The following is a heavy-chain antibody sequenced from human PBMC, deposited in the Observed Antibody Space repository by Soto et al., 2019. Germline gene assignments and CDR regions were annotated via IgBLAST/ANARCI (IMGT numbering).Heavy chain of an antibody. V-gene: IGHV4-61*01. J-gene: IGHJ3*02. CDR2: IYYSGST. Sequence: QVQLQESGPGLVKPSETLSLTCTVSGGSVSSGSHYWSWIRQPPGKGLEWIGYIYYSGSTNYNPSLKSRVPISVDTSKNQFSLKLSSVTAADTAVYYCARVVTEGDAFDIWGQGTMVTVSS. CDR1: GGSVSSGSHY. CDR3: ARVVTEGDAFDI.